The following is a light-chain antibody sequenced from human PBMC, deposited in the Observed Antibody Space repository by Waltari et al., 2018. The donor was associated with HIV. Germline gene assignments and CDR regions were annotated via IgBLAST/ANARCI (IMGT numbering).Light chain of an antibody. CDR3: ATWDISLSAVV. CDR1: SNNVGTQV. Sequence: QARLTQPPSVSKGMRQTATLTSRGKSNNVGTQVAPSLPHHQGHPPKLLSYRDNKRPSGISERFSASRSGNTASLTITGVQPEDEADYFCATWDISLSAVVFGGGTTLTVL. CDR2: RDN. V-gene: IGLV10-54*04. J-gene: IGLJ2*01.